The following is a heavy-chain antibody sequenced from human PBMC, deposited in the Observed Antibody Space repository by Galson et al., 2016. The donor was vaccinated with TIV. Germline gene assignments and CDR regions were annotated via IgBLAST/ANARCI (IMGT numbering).Heavy chain of an antibody. CDR2: IYPSGAS. CDR1: GLLVSDSY. D-gene: IGHD7-27*01. J-gene: IGHJ4*02. CDR3: ATSTMPNLGDY. Sequence: SLRLSCAASGLLVSDSYMSWVRQPPGEGLEWVLIIYPSGASYYPESTESVKGRFTISRDNSKNTVFLQINSLRVEDTAVYYCATSTMPNLGDYWGQGTLVTVST. V-gene: IGHV3-53*05.